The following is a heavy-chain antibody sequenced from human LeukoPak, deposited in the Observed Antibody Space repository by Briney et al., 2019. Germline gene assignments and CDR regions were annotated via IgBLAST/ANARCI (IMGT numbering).Heavy chain of an antibody. CDR2: ISWNSGSI. J-gene: IGHJ4*02. CDR1: GFTFDDYA. Sequence: PGRSLRLSCAASGFTFDDYAMHWVRQALGKGLEWVSGISWNSGSIGYADSVKGRFTISRDNAKNSLYLQMNSLRAEDTALYYCAKTPAYDFWSGYYFDYWGQGTLVTVSS. CDR3: AKTPAYDFWSGYYFDY. V-gene: IGHV3-9*01. D-gene: IGHD3-3*01.